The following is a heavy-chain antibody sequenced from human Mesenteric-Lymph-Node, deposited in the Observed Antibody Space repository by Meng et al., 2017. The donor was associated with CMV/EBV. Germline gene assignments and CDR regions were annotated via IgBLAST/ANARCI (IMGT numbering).Heavy chain of an antibody. J-gene: IGHJ4*02. CDR2: ISGTGGST. D-gene: IGHD1-26*01. CDR1: GFTFSNYA. V-gene: IGHV3-23*01. Sequence: GGSLRLSCAASGFTFSNYAMYRVRQAPGKGLEWVSAISGTGGSTYYADSVKGRFTISRDNSKNTLYLQMNSLRAEDTAVYYCAREDSGSYYFDYWGQGTLVTVSS. CDR3: AREDSGSYYFDY.